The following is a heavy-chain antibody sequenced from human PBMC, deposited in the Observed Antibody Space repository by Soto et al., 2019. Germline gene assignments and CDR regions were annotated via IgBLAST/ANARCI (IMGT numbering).Heavy chain of an antibody. CDR3: ARVGYCSGGSCYSVAFDI. CDR1: GGSISSYY. CDR2: IYYSGST. J-gene: IGHJ3*02. Sequence: SETLSLTCTVSGGSISSYYWSWIRQPPGKGLEWIGYIYYSGSTNYNPSLKSRVTISVDTSKNQFSLKLSSVTAADTAVYYCARVGYCSGGSCYSVAFDIWGQGTMVTVSS. D-gene: IGHD2-15*01. V-gene: IGHV4-59*01.